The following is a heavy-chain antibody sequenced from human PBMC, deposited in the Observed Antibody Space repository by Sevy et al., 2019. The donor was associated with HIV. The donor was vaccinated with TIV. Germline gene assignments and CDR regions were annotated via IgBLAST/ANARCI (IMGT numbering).Heavy chain of an antibody. J-gene: IGHJ5*02. Sequence: SETMSLTCTVFGGSISSYYWNWIRQPPGKGLEWIGYIYYSGSTNYNPSLKSRVTISVDMSKNQFSLKLSSVTAAHTAVYYCARESPLGVMWELSRPQNLFDPWGQGTLVTVSS. D-gene: IGHD1-26*01. V-gene: IGHV4-59*01. CDR2: IYYSGST. CDR1: GGSISSYY. CDR3: ARESPLGVMWELSRPQNLFDP.